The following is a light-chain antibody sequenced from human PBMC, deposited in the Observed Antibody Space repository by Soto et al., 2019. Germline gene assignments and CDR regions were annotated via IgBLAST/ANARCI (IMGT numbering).Light chain of an antibody. CDR2: AAS. CDR1: QSISSY. J-gene: IGKJ3*01. Sequence: IQMPQFPSSLSASVGHRVTITCRASQSISSYLNWYQQKPGKAPKLLIYAASSLQSGVPSRFSGSGSGTDFTLTISSLQPEDFATYYCQQSYSTPFTFGPGTKVDIK. V-gene: IGKV1-39*01. CDR3: QQSYSTPFT.